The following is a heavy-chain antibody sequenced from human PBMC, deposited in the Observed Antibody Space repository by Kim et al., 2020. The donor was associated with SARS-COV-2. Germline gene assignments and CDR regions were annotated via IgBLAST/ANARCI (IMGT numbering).Heavy chain of an antibody. V-gene: IGHV1-2*02. D-gene: IGHD5-18*01. J-gene: IGHJ5*02. CDR1: GYTFTGYY. CDR3: ARDPRFMGYSYGREPENWFDP. Sequence: ASVKVSCKASGYTFTGYYMHWVRQAPGQGLEWMGWINPNSGGTNYAQKFQGRVTMTRDTSISTAYMELSRLRSDDTAVYYCARDPRFMGYSYGREPENWFDPWGQGTLVTVSS. CDR2: INPNSGGT.